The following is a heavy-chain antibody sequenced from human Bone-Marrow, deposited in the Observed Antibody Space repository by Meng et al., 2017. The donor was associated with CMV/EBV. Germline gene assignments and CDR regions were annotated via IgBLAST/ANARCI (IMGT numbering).Heavy chain of an antibody. V-gene: IGHV1-2*06. D-gene: IGHD4-11*01. J-gene: IGHJ4*02. CDR2: INPNSGAT. CDR3: AKGDYTFDY. Sequence: QVQLVQSGAEVKKPGASVKFSCKASGYTFTGYYMHWVRQAPGQGLEWMGRINPNSGATEYAQNFQGRVTMTRDTSISTAYMELSRLRSDDTAVYYCAKGDYTFDYWGQGTLVTVSS. CDR1: GYTFTGYY.